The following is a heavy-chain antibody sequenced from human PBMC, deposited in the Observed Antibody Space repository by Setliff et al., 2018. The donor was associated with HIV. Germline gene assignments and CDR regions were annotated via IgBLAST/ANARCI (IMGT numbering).Heavy chain of an antibody. CDR2: INAANGKT. D-gene: IGHD3-3*01. V-gene: IGHV1-3*01. CDR1: GFTFTTYA. J-gene: IGHJ5*02. Sequence: ASVKVSCKASGFTFTTYAVHWVRQAPGQRPEWMGWINAANGKTRYPQRFEARVTITMDTGASTAYMELRSLRSDDTAVYYCARGERGFLDFNWFDPWGQGTLVTVSS. CDR3: ARGERGFLDFNWFDP.